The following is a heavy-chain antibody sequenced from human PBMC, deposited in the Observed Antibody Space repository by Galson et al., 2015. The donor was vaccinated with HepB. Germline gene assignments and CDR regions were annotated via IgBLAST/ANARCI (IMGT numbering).Heavy chain of an antibody. J-gene: IGHJ6*03. Sequence: LSLTCTVSGGSISSGDYYWSWIRQPPGKGLEWIGYIYYSGSTYYNPSLKSRVTISVDTSKNQFSLKLSSVTAADTAVYYCARNAEDIVVVPAAEANYYYYYYMDVWGKGTTVTVSS. V-gene: IGHV4-30-4*01. D-gene: IGHD2-2*01. CDR3: ARNAEDIVVVPAAEANYYYYYYMDV. CDR2: IYYSGST. CDR1: GGSISSGDYY.